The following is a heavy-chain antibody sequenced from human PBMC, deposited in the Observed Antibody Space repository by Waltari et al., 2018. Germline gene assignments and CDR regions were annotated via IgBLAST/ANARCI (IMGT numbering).Heavy chain of an antibody. CDR3: ANAADYYYYMDV. CDR1: GFTFSSYS. V-gene: IGHV3-21*01. CDR2: ISSSSSYI. Sequence: EVQLVESGGGLVKPGGSLRLSCAASGFTFSSYSMNWVRQAPGKGLEWVSSISSSSSYIYYADSVKGRFTISRDNAKNSLYLQMNSLRAEDTAGYYCANAADYYYYMDVWGKGTTVTVSS. J-gene: IGHJ6*03. D-gene: IGHD6-25*01.